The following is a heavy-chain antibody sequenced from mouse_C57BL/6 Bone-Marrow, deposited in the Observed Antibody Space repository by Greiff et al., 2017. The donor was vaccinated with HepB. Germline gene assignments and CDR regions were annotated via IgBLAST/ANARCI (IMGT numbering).Heavy chain of an antibody. Sequence: EVQVVESGEGLVKPGGSLKLSCAASGFTFSSYAMSWVRQTPEKRLEWVAYISSGGDYIYYADTVKGRFTISRDNARNTLYLQMSSLKSEDTAMYYCTRYYYGSSYDYAMDYWGQGTSVTVSS. CDR3: TRYYYGSSYDYAMDY. CDR2: ISSGGDYI. D-gene: IGHD1-1*01. V-gene: IGHV5-9-1*02. CDR1: GFTFSSYA. J-gene: IGHJ4*01.